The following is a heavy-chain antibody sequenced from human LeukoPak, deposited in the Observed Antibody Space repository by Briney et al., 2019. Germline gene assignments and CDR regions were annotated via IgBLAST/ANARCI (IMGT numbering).Heavy chain of an antibody. J-gene: IGHJ6*03. CDR2: ISGSGGST. CDR1: GFTFSSYA. CDR3: ARGGDFWSGYSRGYYMDV. D-gene: IGHD3-3*01. V-gene: IGHV3-23*01. Sequence: GGSLRLSCAASGFTFSSYAMSWVRQAPGKGLEWVSVISGSGGSTYYADSVKGRFTISRDNSKNTLSLQMNSLRAEDTAVYYCARGGDFWSGYSRGYYMDVWGKGTTVTVSS.